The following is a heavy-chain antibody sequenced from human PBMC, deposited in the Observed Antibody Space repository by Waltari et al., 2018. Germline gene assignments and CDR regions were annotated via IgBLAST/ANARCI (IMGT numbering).Heavy chain of an antibody. V-gene: IGHV3-23*01. CDR1: GFTFSSYA. Sequence: EVQLLESGGGLVQPGGSLRLACAASGFTFSSYAMIWVRQAPGKGLEWVSAISGSGGSTYYADSVKGRFTISRDNSKNTLYLQMNSLRAEDTAVYYCAKYGATGSGSSHNDYWGQGTLVTVSS. CDR3: AKYGATGSGSSHNDY. D-gene: IGHD3-10*01. CDR2: ISGSGGST. J-gene: IGHJ4*02.